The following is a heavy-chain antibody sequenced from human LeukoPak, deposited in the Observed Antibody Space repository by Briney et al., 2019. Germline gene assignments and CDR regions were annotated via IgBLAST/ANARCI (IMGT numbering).Heavy chain of an antibody. Sequence: GGALRLSCADSGISLSTHYMSWVRQAPGKGLEWLSVIYSGGSTYYTDPVKGRFTISRDNSKNTLYLQMNRLRVEDTAVYYCARDQVATIGPFGAWGQGTLVTVSS. CDR3: ARDQVATIGPFGA. J-gene: IGHJ5*02. CDR1: GISLSTHY. CDR2: IYSGGST. V-gene: IGHV3-66*01. D-gene: IGHD5-24*01.